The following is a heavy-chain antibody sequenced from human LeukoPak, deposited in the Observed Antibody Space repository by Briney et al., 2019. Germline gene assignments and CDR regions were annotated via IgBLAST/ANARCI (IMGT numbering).Heavy chain of an antibody. Sequence: GGSLRLSCAASGFTFSNYWMSWVRQAPGEGLEWVAYIKLDGTEKYYVDSVRGRFTISRDNAGNSLYLQMNSLRAEDTAMYYCARPYSGYSFDYWGQGTLVTVSS. D-gene: IGHD5-12*01. CDR2: IKLDGTEK. J-gene: IGHJ4*02. V-gene: IGHV3-7*01. CDR1: GFTFSNYW. CDR3: ARPYSGYSFDY.